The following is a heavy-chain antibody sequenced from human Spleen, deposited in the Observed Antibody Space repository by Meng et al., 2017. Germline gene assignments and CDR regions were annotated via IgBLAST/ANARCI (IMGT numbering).Heavy chain of an antibody. CDR1: GSTFGDYA. J-gene: IGHJ3*02. CDR3: TTYTSDHI. V-gene: IGHV3-73*01. D-gene: IGHD6-19*01. Sequence: GGFLRPSCTAPGSTFGDYAMSWFRQAPGKGLEWVGRIGIEPKSYAAAYAASVRGKFTISRDDSKNTAYLQINSLKTGDTAVYYCTTYTSDHIWGQGTMVTVSS. CDR2: IGIEPKSYAA.